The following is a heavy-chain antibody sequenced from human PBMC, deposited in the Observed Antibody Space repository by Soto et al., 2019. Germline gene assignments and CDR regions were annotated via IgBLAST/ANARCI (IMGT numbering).Heavy chain of an antibody. D-gene: IGHD2-15*01. CDR1: GGSISSYY. CDR2: IYYSGST. V-gene: IGHV4-59*08. J-gene: IGHJ4*02. CDR3: ARRRGYCSGGSCLYYFDY. Sequence: PSETLSLTCTVSGGSISSYYWSWIRQPPGKGLEWIGYIYYSGSTNYNPSLKSRVTISVDTSKNQFSLKLSSVTAADTAVYYCARRRGYCSGGSCLYYFDYWGQGTLVTVSS.